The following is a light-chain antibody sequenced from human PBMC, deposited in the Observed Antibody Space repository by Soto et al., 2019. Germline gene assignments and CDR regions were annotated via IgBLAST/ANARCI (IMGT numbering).Light chain of an antibody. CDR3: QQSYSTSWT. CDR1: QSISTN. J-gene: IGKJ1*01. V-gene: IGKV1-39*01. Sequence: QLTQSPSSLSASVGDRVTITCRASQSISTNLNWYQQKSGRVPKLLIHTTSKLQSADPSRFSGSGSGTSFTLTISSMQREDFATYFCQQSYSTSWTFGQGTKVEVK. CDR2: TTS.